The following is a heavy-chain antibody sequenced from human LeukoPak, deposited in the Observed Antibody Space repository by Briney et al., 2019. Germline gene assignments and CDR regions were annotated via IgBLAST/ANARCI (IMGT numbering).Heavy chain of an antibody. Sequence: ASETLSLTCTVSGGSISSSSYYWGWIRQPPGKGLEWIGSIYYSGSTYYNPSLKSRVTISVDTSKNQFSLKLSSVTAADTAVYYCARDSGSYFGYFDYWGQGTLVTVSS. CDR1: GGSISSSSYY. V-gene: IGHV4-39*07. J-gene: IGHJ4*02. CDR3: ARDSGSYFGYFDY. D-gene: IGHD1-26*01. CDR2: IYYSGST.